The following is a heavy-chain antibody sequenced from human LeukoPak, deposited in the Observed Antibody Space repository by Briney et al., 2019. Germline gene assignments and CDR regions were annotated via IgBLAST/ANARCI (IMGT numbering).Heavy chain of an antibody. V-gene: IGHV4-59*08. CDR3: ARLNYGGVDY. J-gene: IGHJ4*02. CDR2: IYYSGST. CDR1: GGSISIYY. Sequence: SETLSLTCTVSGGSISIYYWSWIRQPPGKGLEWIGYIYYSGSTNYNPSLKSRVTISVDTSKNQFSLKLSSVTAADTAVYYCARLNYGGVDYWGQGTLVTVSS. D-gene: IGHD4-17*01.